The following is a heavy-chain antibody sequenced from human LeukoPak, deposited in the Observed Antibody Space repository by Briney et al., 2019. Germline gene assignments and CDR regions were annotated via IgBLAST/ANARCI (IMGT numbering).Heavy chain of an antibody. D-gene: IGHD4-17*01. CDR3: ARDVAYGDSLTQVDY. Sequence: SETLSLTCTVSGGSISSRSHYWAWIRQPPGKGLEWIGSIYHGGNTYSHPSLKSRVTISVDTSRNQFSLNLTSVTAADTAVYYCARDVAYGDSLTQVDYWGQGTLVTVSS. CDR2: IYHGGNT. J-gene: IGHJ4*02. V-gene: IGHV4-39*07. CDR1: GGSISSRSHY.